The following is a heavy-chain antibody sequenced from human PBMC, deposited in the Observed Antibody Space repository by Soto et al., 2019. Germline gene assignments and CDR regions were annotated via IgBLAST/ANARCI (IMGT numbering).Heavy chain of an antibody. CDR3: AHQSRGYRFPSSF. Sequence: QITLKESGPPLVKPTQTRTLTCTFSGFSLSNTGVAVGWIRQPPGKALEWLALIYWDDDKRYSPSLKSRLTITKDTSKNQVVLTITNMNPLDTATYFCAHQSRGYRFPSSFWGQGILVTVSS. D-gene: IGHD5-18*01. J-gene: IGHJ4*02. CDR2: IYWDDDK. V-gene: IGHV2-5*02. CDR1: GFSLSNTGVA.